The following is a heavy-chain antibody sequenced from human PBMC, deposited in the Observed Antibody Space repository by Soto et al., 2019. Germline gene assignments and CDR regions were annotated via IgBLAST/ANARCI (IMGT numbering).Heavy chain of an antibody. D-gene: IGHD5-12*01. V-gene: IGHV3-30-3*01. J-gene: IGHJ4*02. CDR1: GFTFSSYA. Sequence: GGSLRLSCAASGFTFSSYAMHWVRQAPGKGLEWVAVISYDGSNKYYADSVKGRFTISRDNSKNTLYLQMNSLRAEDTAVYYCARVGVATFHYFDYWGQGTLVTVSS. CDR3: ARVGVATFHYFDY. CDR2: ISYDGSNK.